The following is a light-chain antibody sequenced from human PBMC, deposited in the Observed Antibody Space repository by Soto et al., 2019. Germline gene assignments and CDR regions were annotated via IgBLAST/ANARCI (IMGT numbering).Light chain of an antibody. J-gene: IGKJ2*01. V-gene: IGKV1-9*01. CDR1: EGTNNF. CDR2: GAS. Sequence: IQLTQSPSSLSASVGDRVTITCRASEGTNNFLAWYQQKPGKAPQLLIYGASTLQSGVPSRFSDSGSGTDFTLTISSLQPEDSATYYCQQLTNYRFTFGQGTKVDIK. CDR3: QQLTNYRFT.